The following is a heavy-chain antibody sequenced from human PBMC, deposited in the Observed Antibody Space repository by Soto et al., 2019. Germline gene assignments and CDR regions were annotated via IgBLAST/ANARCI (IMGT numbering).Heavy chain of an antibody. CDR1: GFTFSSYA. J-gene: IGHJ6*02. Sequence: QVQLVESGGGVVQPGRSLRLSCAASGFTFSSYAMHWVRQAPGKGLEWVAVISYDGSNKYYADSVKGRFTNSRDNSKNTLYLQMNSLRAEDKAVYYCARDEGVPPDLNYYYYYGMDVWGQGTTVTVSS. D-gene: IGHD3-10*01. V-gene: IGHV3-30-3*01. CDR3: ARDEGVPPDLNYYYYYGMDV. CDR2: ISYDGSNK.